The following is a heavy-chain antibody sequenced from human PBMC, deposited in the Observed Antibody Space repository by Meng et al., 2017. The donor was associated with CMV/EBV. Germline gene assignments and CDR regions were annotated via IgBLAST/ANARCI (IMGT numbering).Heavy chain of an antibody. V-gene: IGHV3-30*04. J-gene: IGHJ6*02. CDR1: GFTFSSYA. Sequence: GESLKISCAASGFTFSSYAMHWVRQAPGKGLEWVAVISYDGSNKYYAYSVKGRFTISRDNSKNTLYLQMNSLRAEDTAVYYCARDQGDGMDVWGQGTTVTVSS. D-gene: IGHD3-16*01. CDR2: ISYDGSNK. CDR3: ARDQGDGMDV.